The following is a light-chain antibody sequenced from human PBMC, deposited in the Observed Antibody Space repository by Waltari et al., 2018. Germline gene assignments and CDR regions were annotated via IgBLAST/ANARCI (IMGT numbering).Light chain of an antibody. CDR2: KIS. V-gene: IGKV2-24*01. J-gene: IGKJ2*01. Sequence: EILMTQSPLSSPVALGQPASFSCRSSQSLLHSDGNTYLTWVHQRPGQPPRLLIYKISNRFSGVPDRFIGSGAVTDVKLEISNVEAEDVGIYYCMQATEYPHTFGQGTKLEIK. CDR1: QSLLHSDGNTY. CDR3: MQATEYPHT.